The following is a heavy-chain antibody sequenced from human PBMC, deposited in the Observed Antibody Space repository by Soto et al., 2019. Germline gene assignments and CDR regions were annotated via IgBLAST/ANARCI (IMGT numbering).Heavy chain of an antibody. D-gene: IGHD3-10*01. Sequence: SETLSLTCAGYGGSFSGYYWSWIRQPPGKGLEWIGEINHSGSTNYNPSLKSRVTISVDTSKNQFSLKLSSVTAADTAVYYCARGMGVTYFDYWGQGTLVTVSS. V-gene: IGHV4-34*01. CDR1: GGSFSGYY. CDR3: ARGMGVTYFDY. CDR2: INHSGST. J-gene: IGHJ4*02.